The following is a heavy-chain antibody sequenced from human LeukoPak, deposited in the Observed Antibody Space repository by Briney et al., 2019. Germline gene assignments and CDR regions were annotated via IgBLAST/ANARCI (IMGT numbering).Heavy chain of an antibody. CDR2: INWNGGST. J-gene: IGHJ4*02. CDR3: ARDLTPRYVWGSPDY. Sequence: GGSLRLSCAPSGFTFDDYGMSWVRQAPGKGLEWVSGINWNGGSTGYADSVKGRFTISRDNAKNSLYLQMNSLRAEDTALYYCARDLTPRYVWGSPDYWGQGTLVTVSS. D-gene: IGHD3-16*01. V-gene: IGHV3-20*04. CDR1: GFTFDDYG.